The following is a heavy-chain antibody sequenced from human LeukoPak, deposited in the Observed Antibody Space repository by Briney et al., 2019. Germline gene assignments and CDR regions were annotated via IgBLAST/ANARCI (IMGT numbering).Heavy chain of an antibody. CDR1: GFTVRSYF. V-gene: IGHV3-53*01. CDR3: ARDRDGVSFDF. J-gene: IGHJ4*02. Sequence: GGSLRLSCATSGFTVRSYFMSWVRQAPGKGLEWVANMSSGGNTDYSDSVKGRFTISKDSSRNPPYLQMNSLRVEDTALYYCARDRDGVSFDFWGRGTLVTVSS. CDR2: MSSGGNT. D-gene: IGHD3-3*01.